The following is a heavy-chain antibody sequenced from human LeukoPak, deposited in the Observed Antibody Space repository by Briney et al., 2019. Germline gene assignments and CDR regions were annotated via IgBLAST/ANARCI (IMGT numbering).Heavy chain of an antibody. CDR2: IYHSGST. CDR1: GYSISSGYY. Sequence: PSETLSLTCAVSGYSISSGYYWGWIRQPPGKGLEWIGSIYHSGSTYYNPSLKSRVTISVDTSKNQFSLKLSSVTAADTAVYYCARVGIAVAGTNWFDPWGQGTLVTVSP. CDR3: ARVGIAVAGTNWFDP. J-gene: IGHJ5*02. V-gene: IGHV4-38-2*01. D-gene: IGHD6-19*01.